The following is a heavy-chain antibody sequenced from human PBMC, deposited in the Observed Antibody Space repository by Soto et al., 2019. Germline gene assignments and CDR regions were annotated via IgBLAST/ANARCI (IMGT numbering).Heavy chain of an antibody. J-gene: IGHJ4*02. CDR2: INPNGGST. CDR1: GYIFTNYY. V-gene: IGHV1-46*01. Sequence: QVQLVQSGAEVKNPGASVKLSCKASGYIFTNYYIHWGRQAPGQGLEWMAIINPNGGSTNYAQEFQGRVTLARDTFTNTVYMELSSLRSEDTALYYCARDLTSGDYWGQGTLVTVSS. D-gene: IGHD7-27*01. CDR3: ARDLTSGDY.